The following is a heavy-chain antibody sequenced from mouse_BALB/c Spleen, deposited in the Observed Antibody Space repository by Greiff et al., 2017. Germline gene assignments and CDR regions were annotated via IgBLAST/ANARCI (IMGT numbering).Heavy chain of an antibody. CDR2: IRNKANGYTT. V-gene: IGHV7-3*02. CDR3: ARANGYFDY. CDR1: GFTFTDYY. Sequence: EVKLEESGGGLVQPGGSLRLSCATSGFTFTDYYMSWVRQPPGKALEWLGFIRNKANGYTTEYSASVKGRFTISRDNSQSILYLQMNTLRAEDSATYYCARANGYFDYWGQGTTLTVSS. J-gene: IGHJ2*01.